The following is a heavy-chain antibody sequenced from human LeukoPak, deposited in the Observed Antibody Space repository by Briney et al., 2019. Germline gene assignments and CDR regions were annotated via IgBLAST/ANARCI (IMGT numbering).Heavy chain of an antibody. D-gene: IGHD6-13*01. CDR3: ARVSSWYRGEYFQH. V-gene: IGHV4-38-2*01. Sequence: SETLSLTCAVSGYSISSGYYWGWIRQPPGKGLEWIGEINHSGSTNYNPSLKSRVTISVDTSKNQFSLKLSSVTAADTAVYYCARVSSWYRGEYFQHWGQGTLVTVSS. CDR2: INHSGST. CDR1: GYSISSGYY. J-gene: IGHJ1*01.